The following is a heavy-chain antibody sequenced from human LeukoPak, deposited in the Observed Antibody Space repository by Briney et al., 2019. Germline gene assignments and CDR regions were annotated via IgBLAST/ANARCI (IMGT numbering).Heavy chain of an antibody. J-gene: IGHJ5*02. CDR1: GYTFTSYD. Sequence: GASVKVSCKASGYTFTSYDINWVRQATGQGLEWMGWMNPNSGNTGYAQKFQGRVTITRNTSISTAYMELSSLRSEDTAVYYCARGPHIVVVTAMVWFDPWGQGTLVTVSS. D-gene: IGHD2-21*02. CDR2: MNPNSGNT. V-gene: IGHV1-8*01. CDR3: ARGPHIVVVTAMVWFDP.